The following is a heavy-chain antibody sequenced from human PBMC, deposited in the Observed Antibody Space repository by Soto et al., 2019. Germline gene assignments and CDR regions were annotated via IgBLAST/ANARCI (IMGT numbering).Heavy chain of an antibody. V-gene: IGHV6-1*01. Sequence: QVQLQQSGPGLVKPSQTLSLTCAISGDSVSTNTATWDWIRQSPTRGLEWLGRTYYRSKWNTAYALSVKSRITIHPDTSKIQVSLQLDSVTPEDTAVYYCARLIGNSWFVGWGQGTLVTVSS. CDR1: GDSVSTNTAT. D-gene: IGHD6-13*01. CDR3: ARLIGNSWFVG. J-gene: IGHJ4*02. CDR2: TYYRSKWNT.